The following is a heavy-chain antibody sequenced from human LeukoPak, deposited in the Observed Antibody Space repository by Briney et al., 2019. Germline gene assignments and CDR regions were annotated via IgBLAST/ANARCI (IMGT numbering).Heavy chain of an antibody. Sequence: SETPSLTCAFYGGSFSGYYWSWIRQPPVKGLKLIGEIRHIGSTNYNASLQSRVTISVDTSKTQFSLKLSSVTAAATAVYYCARGCYDYVWGSYRTMNAFDIWGQGTMVTVSS. CDR1: GGSFSGYY. J-gene: IGHJ3*02. D-gene: IGHD3-16*02. V-gene: IGHV4-34*01. CDR2: IRHIGST. CDR3: ARGCYDYVWGSYRTMNAFDI.